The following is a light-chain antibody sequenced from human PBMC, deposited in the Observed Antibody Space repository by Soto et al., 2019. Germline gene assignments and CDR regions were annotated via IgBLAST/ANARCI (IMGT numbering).Light chain of an antibody. CDR2: DAS. CDR1: QSVRTY. Sequence: EIVLTQSPVTLSLPPGERATLSCRASQSVRTYLAWYQVKPGQAPRLLIYDASSRASGVPARFSGSGSGTDFTLTISSLEPEDFALYYCQQRNSWPPFTCGQGTRLEIK. V-gene: IGKV3-11*01. J-gene: IGKJ5*01. CDR3: QQRNSWPPFT.